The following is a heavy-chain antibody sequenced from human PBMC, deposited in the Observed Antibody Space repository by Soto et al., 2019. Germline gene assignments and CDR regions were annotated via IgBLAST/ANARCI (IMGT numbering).Heavy chain of an antibody. D-gene: IGHD3-22*01. J-gene: IGHJ6*03. V-gene: IGHV3-33*01. CDR3: ASYPSLYYDSSADYYYYMDV. CDR2: IWYDGSNK. Sequence: GGSLRLSCAASGFTFSSYGMHWVRQAPGKGLEWVAVIWYDGSNKYYADSVKGRFTISRDNSKNTLYLQMNSLRAEDTAVYYCASYPSLYYDSSADYYYYMDVWGKGTTVTVSS. CDR1: GFTFSSYG.